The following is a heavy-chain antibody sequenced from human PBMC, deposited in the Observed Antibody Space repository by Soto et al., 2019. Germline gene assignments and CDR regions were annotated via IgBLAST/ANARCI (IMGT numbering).Heavy chain of an antibody. D-gene: IGHD2-2*01. CDR3: ARDRGRSRYCSSTSCYPEYCQH. CDR1: GFTFSDYY. Sequence: QVQLVESGGGLVKPGGSLRLSCAASGFTFSDYYMSWIRQAPGKGLEWVSYISSSGSTIYYADSVKGRFTISRDNAKNSLYLQMNSLRAEDTAVYYCARDRGRSRYCSSTSCYPEYCQHWGQGTLVTVSS. V-gene: IGHV3-11*01. J-gene: IGHJ1*01. CDR2: ISSSGSTI.